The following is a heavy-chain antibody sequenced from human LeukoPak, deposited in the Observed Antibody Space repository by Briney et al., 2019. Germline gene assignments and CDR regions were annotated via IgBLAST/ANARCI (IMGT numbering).Heavy chain of an antibody. V-gene: IGHV3-48*03. J-gene: IGHJ4*02. D-gene: IGHD4-17*01. CDR1: GFTFSNYE. Sequence: GGSLSLICVVSGFTFSNYEMNWARQAPGKGLEWVSHISSSGNTVHYADSVKGRFTIPKDNAKNLLYLQMNSLRAEDTAVIYCARYQYGHYDCDFWPQGPVDTVS. CDR3: ARYQYGHYDCDF. CDR2: ISSSGNTV.